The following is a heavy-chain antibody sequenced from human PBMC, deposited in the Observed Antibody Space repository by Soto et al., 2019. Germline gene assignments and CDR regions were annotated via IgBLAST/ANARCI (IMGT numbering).Heavy chain of an antibody. CDR2: IYHRGST. D-gene: IGHD4-17*01. V-gene: IGHV4-30-2*01. Sequence: QLQLQESGSGLVKPSQTLSLTCAVSGGSISSGGYSWSWIRQPPGKGLEWIGYIYHRGSTYYNPSLKSRVTISVDRSKNQCSLKLSSVTAADTAVYYCHYGDYYYGMDVWGQGSTVTVSS. CDR1: GGSISSGGYS. CDR3: HYGDYYYGMDV. J-gene: IGHJ6*02.